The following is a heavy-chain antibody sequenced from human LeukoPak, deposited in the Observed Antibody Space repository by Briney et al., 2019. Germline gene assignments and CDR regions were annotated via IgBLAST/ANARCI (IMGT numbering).Heavy chain of an antibody. CDR3: AKEGPIAVAAYFDY. CDR1: GFSFDDYA. Sequence: GMSLRLSCAASGFSFDDYAMHWVRQAPGKGLEWVSLITANGGRTHYADSVKGRFTISRDNSKNSLYLHMNSLRSEDTAFYYCAKEGPIAVAAYFDYWGQGTLVTVSS. D-gene: IGHD6-19*01. J-gene: IGHJ4*02. V-gene: IGHV3-43*02. CDR2: ITANGGRT.